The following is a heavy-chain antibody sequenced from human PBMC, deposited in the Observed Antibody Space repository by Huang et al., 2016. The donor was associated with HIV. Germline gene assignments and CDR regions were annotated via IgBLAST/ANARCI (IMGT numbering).Heavy chain of an antibody. CDR3: ARQWGRVAGLLNWYPYYVDW. D-gene: IGHD6-19*01. V-gene: IGHV4-39*01. J-gene: IGHJ4*02. Sequence: LQESGPRLVRPAETLSATCNVADVSVVSGSYFWAWVRRAPGKGLEWIGRFHYNSGTYCNPSLKGRVTSSRGASSSQLSLRLTAVTGADAATYFCARQWGRVAGLLNWYPYYVDWWGRGQFVAVSS. CDR2: FHYNSGT. CDR1: DVSVVSGSYF.